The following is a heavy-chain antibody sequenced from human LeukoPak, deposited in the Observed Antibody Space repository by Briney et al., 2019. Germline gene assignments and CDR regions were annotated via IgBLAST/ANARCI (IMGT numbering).Heavy chain of an antibody. CDR3: ARAIGYSSYYGPFDY. CDR2: IRYDGSNK. Sequence: GGSLRLSCAASGFTSSSYGMHWVSQAPGKGLEWVAFIRYDGSNKYYADSVKGRVTISRDNSKNTLYLQMNSLRAEDTAVYYCARAIGYSSYYGPFDYWGQGTLVTVSS. D-gene: IGHD5-12*01. J-gene: IGHJ4*02. CDR1: GFTSSSYG. V-gene: IGHV3-30*02.